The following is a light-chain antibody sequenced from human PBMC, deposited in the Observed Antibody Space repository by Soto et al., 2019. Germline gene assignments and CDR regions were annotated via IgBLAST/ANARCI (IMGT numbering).Light chain of an antibody. Sequence: DIQMTQSPADMSASVGDRVTITCRASQEISNSLVWFQQRPGKVPKRLIYSATRLETGVPSRFSGSGSGTAFSLTISSRQAEDYATFYCRQQKSYPRTFGQGTKVEIK. CDR1: QEISNS. J-gene: IGKJ1*01. V-gene: IGKV1-17*03. CDR3: RQQKSYPRT. CDR2: SAT.